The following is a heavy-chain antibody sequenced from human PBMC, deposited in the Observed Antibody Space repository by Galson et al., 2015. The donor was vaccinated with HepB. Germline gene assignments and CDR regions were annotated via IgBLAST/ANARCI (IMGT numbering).Heavy chain of an antibody. V-gene: IGHV3-48*01. CDR1: GLIFSSYS. CDR2: ISSSSSTI. CDR3: ASAPWYYYGSGSVYYFDY. D-gene: IGHD3-10*01. Sequence: SLRLSCAASGLIFSSYSMNWVRQAPGKGLEWVSYISSSSSTIYYTDSVKGRFTISRDNAKNSLYLQMNSLRAEDMAVYYCASAPWYYYGSGSVYYFDYWGQGTLVTVSS. J-gene: IGHJ4*02.